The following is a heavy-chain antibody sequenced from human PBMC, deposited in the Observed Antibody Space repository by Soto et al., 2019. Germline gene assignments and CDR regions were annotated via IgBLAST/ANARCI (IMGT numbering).Heavy chain of an antibody. CDR2: ISGSGGST. CDR3: AKDFFGQWLVRQYYYYGMDV. D-gene: IGHD6-19*01. CDR1: GFTFSSYA. J-gene: IGHJ6*02. Sequence: EVQLLESGGGLVQPGGSLRLSCAASGFTFSSYAMSWVRQAPGKGLEWVSAISGSGGSTYYADSVKGRFTISRDNSKNTLYLQMNSLRAEDTAVYYCAKDFFGQWLVRQYYYYGMDVWGQGTTVTVSS. V-gene: IGHV3-23*01.